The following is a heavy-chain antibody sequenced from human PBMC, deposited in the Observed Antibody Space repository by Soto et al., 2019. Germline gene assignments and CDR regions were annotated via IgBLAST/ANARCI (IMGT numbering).Heavy chain of an antibody. V-gene: IGHV3-30*03. CDR1: GFTVSTFG. CDR2: ISRDGGTK. CDR3: TGEVASGY. Sequence: QVQLVESGGGVVQPGRSLRLSCAVSGFTVSTFGMHWVRQAPGKGLEWVAVISRDGGTKFYADSVKGRFTISRDNSRNTRLLEMNSLRGDDMAVYYCTGEVASGYWGQGTLVTVSS. D-gene: IGHD2-8*02. J-gene: IGHJ4*02.